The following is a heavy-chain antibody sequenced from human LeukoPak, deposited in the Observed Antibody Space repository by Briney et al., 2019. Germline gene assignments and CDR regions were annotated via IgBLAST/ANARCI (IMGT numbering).Heavy chain of an antibody. CDR1: GGSISSGDYY. D-gene: IGHD3-10*01. V-gene: IGHV4-30-4*08. Sequence: SQTLSLTCAVSGGSISSGDYYWSWIRQPPGKGLEWIGYIYYSGSTYYNPSLKSRVTISVDTSKNQFSLKLSSVTAADTAMYYCARVRGLRGSGFGYWGQGTLVTVSS. CDR2: IYYSGST. CDR3: ARVRGLRGSGFGY. J-gene: IGHJ4*02.